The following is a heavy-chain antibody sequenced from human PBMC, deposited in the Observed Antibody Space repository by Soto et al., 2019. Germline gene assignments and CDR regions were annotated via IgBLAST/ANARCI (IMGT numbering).Heavy chain of an antibody. V-gene: IGHV4-34*01. J-gene: IGHJ6*02. CDR2: INHSGST. Sequence: PPGKGREWIGEINHSGSTNYNPSLKSRVTISADTSKNQFSLKLSSVTAADTAVYYCARYGVERGLNTNYHHGMDVPGQPPTLTLPS. CDR3: ARYGVERGLNTNYHHGMDV. D-gene: IGHD3-10*01.